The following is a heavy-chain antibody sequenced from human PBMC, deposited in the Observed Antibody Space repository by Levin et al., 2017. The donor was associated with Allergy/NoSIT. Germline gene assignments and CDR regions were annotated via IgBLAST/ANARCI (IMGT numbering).Heavy chain of an antibody. CDR2: IYWDDDK. CDR1: GFSLSTSGVG. J-gene: IGHJ3*02. V-gene: IGHV2-5*02. D-gene: IGHD3-10*01. CDR3: ALEGVLLWFGESQGHAFDI. Sequence: SGPTLVKPTQTLTLTCTFSGFSLSTSGVGVGWIRQPPGKALEWLALIYWDDDKRYSPSLKSRLTITKDTSKNQVVLTMTNMDPVDTATYYCALEGVLLWFGESQGHAFDIWGQGTMVTVSS.